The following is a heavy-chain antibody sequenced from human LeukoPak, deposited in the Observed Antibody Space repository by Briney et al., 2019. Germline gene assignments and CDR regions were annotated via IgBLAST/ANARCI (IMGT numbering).Heavy chain of an antibody. J-gene: IGHJ5*02. Sequence: GGSLRLSCAAPGFTFNNYVMTWVRQAPGKGLEWVPTINGNGNSTYYANSVKGRFTVSRDNPHNTLHLQMDSLRAEDTAIYYCARLVIVLPADWFDPWGQGTLVTVSS. CDR3: ARLVIVLPADWFDP. V-gene: IGHV3-23*01. CDR1: GFTFNNYV. CDR2: INGNGNST. D-gene: IGHD5-12*01.